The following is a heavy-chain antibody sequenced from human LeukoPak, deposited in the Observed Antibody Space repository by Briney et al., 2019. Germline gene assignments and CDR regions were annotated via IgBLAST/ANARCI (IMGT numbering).Heavy chain of an antibody. CDR3: ARGWGPAYCGGDCHRHFDY. Sequence: PSETLSLTCTVSGGSISSGNYYYSWIRQPAGKGLEWLGRIYTSGTTNYNPSLKSRVTISVDTSKNQFSLTLNSMTAADTAVYYCARGWGPAYCGGDCHRHFDYWGQGTLVTVSS. J-gene: IGHJ4*02. CDR2: IYTSGTT. D-gene: IGHD2-21*02. CDR1: GGSISSGNYY. V-gene: IGHV4-61*02.